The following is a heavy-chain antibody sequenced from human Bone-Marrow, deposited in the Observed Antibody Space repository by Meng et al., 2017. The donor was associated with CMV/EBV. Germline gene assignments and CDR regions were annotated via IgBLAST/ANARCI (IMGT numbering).Heavy chain of an antibody. V-gene: IGHV3-33*06. D-gene: IGHD3-3*01. CDR2: IWYDGSNK. J-gene: IGHJ4*02. CDR1: GFTFSSYG. Sequence: GESLKISCAASGFTFSSYGMHWVRQAPGKGLEWVAVIWYDGSNKYYADSVKGRFTISRDNSKNTLYLQMNSLRAEDTAVYYCAKENYDLWSGIDYWGQGTLVTVSS. CDR3: AKENYDLWSGIDY.